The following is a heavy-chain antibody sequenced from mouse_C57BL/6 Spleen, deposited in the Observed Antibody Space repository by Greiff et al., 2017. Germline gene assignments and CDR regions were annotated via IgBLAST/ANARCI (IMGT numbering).Heavy chain of an antibody. J-gene: IGHJ3*01. Sequence: VQLQQSGPELVKPGASVKISCKASGYSFTGYYMNWVKQSPEKSLEWIGEINPSTGGTTYNQKFKAKATLTVDKSSSTAYMQLKSLTSEDSAVYYCAYGSSGWFAYWGQRTLVTVSA. D-gene: IGHD1-1*01. CDR2: INPSTGGT. CDR1: GYSFTGYY. V-gene: IGHV1-42*01. CDR3: AYGSSGWFAY.